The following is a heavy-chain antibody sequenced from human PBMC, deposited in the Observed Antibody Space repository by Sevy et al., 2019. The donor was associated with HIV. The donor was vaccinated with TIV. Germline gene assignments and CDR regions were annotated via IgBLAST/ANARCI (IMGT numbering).Heavy chain of an antibody. CDR3: AKEDHDFWSGYYRSGPRANFDY. CDR1: GFTFSSYA. Sequence: GGSLRLSCTASGFTFSSYAMSWVRQAPGKGLEWVSAISGSGGSTYYANSVKGRFTISRDNSKNTLYLQMNSLRAEDTAVYYCAKEDHDFWSGYYRSGPRANFDYWGQGTLVTVSS. V-gene: IGHV3-23*01. CDR2: ISGSGGST. J-gene: IGHJ4*02. D-gene: IGHD3-3*01.